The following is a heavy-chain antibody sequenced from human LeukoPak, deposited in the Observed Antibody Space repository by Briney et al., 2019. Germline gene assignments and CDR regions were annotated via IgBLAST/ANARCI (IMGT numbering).Heavy chain of an antibody. J-gene: IGHJ4*02. CDR3: ARDKVGGSMAGSNFDY. Sequence: GGSLRLSCAASGFKFSSYSMKWVRQAPGKGLEWVAVISYDGSNKYYADSVKGRFTISRDNAKNSLFLQMNSLRGEDTAVYYCARDKVGGSMAGSNFDYWGQGTLVTVSS. CDR1: GFKFSSYS. D-gene: IGHD6-19*01. CDR2: ISYDGSNK. V-gene: IGHV3-30*03.